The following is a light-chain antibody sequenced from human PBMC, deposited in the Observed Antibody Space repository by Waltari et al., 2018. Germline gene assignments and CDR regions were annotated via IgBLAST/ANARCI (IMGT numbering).Light chain of an antibody. CDR2: LVS. V-gene: IGKV2-28*01. CDR3: MQALQTPIT. CDR1: QSLLHSNGNTY. Sequence: DIVMTQSPLSLPVTPGEPASISCRSSQSLLHSNGNTYLDWYLQKPGQSPQLLIFLVSNRASGVPDRFSGSGSGTDFTLKISRVEAEDVGVYYCMQALQTPITFGQGTRLEIK. J-gene: IGKJ5*01.